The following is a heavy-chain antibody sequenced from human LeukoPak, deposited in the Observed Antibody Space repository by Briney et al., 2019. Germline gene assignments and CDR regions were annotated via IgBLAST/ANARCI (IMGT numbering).Heavy chain of an antibody. Sequence: ASVKVSCKDSGYTFTGYYMHWVRQAPGQGLEWMGWINPNSGGTNYAQKLQGRVTMTTDTSTSTAYMELRSLRSDDTAVYYCARIRGAGYSSSRGHFDYWGRGTLVTVSS. CDR1: GYTFTGYY. CDR3: ARIRGAGYSSSRGHFDY. J-gene: IGHJ4*02. V-gene: IGHV1-2*02. D-gene: IGHD6-13*01. CDR2: INPNSGGT.